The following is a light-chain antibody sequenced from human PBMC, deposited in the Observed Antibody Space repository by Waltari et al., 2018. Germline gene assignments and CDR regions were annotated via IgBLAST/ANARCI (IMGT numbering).Light chain of an antibody. CDR3: QQYRTPPWT. J-gene: IGKJ1*01. CDR2: RAS. V-gene: IGKV1-5*03. CDR1: ENINNW. Sequence: DIQMTQSPSTMSASVVDRVTITCRASENINNWLAWYQQKPGKAPKLLIQRASTLESGVSSRFSGSGSGTEFTLTISSLQPDDFATYSCQQYRTPPWTFGQGTKVEI.